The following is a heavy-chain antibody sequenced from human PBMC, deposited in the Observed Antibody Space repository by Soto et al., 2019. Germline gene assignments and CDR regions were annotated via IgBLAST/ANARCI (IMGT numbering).Heavy chain of an antibody. Sequence: PGGSLRLSCAASGFTFSSYAMSWVRQAPGKGLEWVSAISGSGGSTYYADSVKGRFTISRDNSKNTLYLQMNSLRAEDKAVYYCAKDHIVVVVAGIPGYWGQGTLVTVSS. CDR1: GFTFSSYA. V-gene: IGHV3-23*01. J-gene: IGHJ4*02. CDR3: AKDHIVVVVAGIPGY. D-gene: IGHD2-15*01. CDR2: ISGSGGST.